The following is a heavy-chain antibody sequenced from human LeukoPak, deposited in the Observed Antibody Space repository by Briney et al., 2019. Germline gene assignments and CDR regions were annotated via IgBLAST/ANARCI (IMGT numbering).Heavy chain of an antibody. V-gene: IGHV3-53*01. J-gene: IGHJ6*02. CDR2: IYSGGST. D-gene: IGHD3-22*01. CDR3: AREPYYYDSSGYYYYYYGMDV. Sequence: PGGSLRLSCAASAFTGSGNYMSWVRQAPGKGLEWVSVIYSGGSTYYADSVKGRFTISRDNSKNTLYLQMNSLRAEDTAVYYCAREPYYYDSSGYYYYYYGMDVWGQGTTVTVSS. CDR1: AFTGSGNY.